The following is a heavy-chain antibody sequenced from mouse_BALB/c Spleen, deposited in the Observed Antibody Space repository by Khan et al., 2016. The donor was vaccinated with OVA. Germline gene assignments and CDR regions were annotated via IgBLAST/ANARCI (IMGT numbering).Heavy chain of an antibody. CDR2: IWGGGST. J-gene: IGHJ2*01. V-gene: IGHV2-6-7*01. Sequence: VQLQESGPGLVAPSQSLSITCTVSGFSLTGYGVNWVRQPPGKGLEWLGMIWGGGSTDYNSALKSRLSISKDNSKSQVFFKMSSLQTEDTARYYCARGGTTVVGHFDYWGQGTTLTVSS. D-gene: IGHD1-1*01. CDR1: GFSLTGYG. CDR3: ARGGTTVVGHFDY.